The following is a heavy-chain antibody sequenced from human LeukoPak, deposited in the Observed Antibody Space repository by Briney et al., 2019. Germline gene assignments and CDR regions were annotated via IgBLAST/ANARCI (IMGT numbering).Heavy chain of an antibody. J-gene: IGHJ3*02. CDR3: ARLPPRAFDI. Sequence: GGSLRLSCTASGFTFNTYWMGWVRQAPGKGLEGVADIKEDGSDKYSVDSVKGRFTISRDNTKNSLYLHMDSLRAEDTAVYYCARLPPRAFDIWGQGTMVTVSS. CDR2: IKEDGSDK. V-gene: IGHV3-7*01. CDR1: GFTFNTYW.